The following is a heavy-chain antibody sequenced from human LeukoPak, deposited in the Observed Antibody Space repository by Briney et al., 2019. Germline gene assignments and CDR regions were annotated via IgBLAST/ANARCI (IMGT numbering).Heavy chain of an antibody. Sequence: MPSETLSLTCTVSGGSVSSGSYYWSWIRQPPGKGLEWIGYIYYSGSTNYNPSLKSRVTISVDTSKNQFSLKLSSVTAADTAVYYCARHQRQLVLDYWGQGTLVTVSS. D-gene: IGHD6-13*01. CDR3: ARHQRQLVLDY. CDR1: GGSVSSGSYY. J-gene: IGHJ4*02. CDR2: IYYSGST. V-gene: IGHV4-61*01.